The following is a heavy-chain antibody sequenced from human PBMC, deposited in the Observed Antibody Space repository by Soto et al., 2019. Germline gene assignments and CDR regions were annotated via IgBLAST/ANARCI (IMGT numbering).Heavy chain of an antibody. Sequence: QITLKESGPPLVKPTQTLTLTCTFSGFSLSTSGVGVGWIRQPPGKALEWLALIYWDDDKRYSPSLKSRLTITKDTSKNQVVLTMTNMDPVDTATYYCAHRPGYCSSTSCYAVHYFDYWGQGTLVTVSS. CDR3: AHRPGYCSSTSCYAVHYFDY. J-gene: IGHJ4*02. CDR2: IYWDDDK. V-gene: IGHV2-5*02. CDR1: GFSLSTSGVG. D-gene: IGHD2-2*01.